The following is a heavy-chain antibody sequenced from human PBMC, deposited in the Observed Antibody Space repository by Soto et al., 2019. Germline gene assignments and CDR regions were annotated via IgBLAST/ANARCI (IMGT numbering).Heavy chain of an antibody. CDR1: GGSISSSSYY. V-gene: IGHV4-39*01. J-gene: IGHJ6*03. D-gene: IGHD3-10*01. CDR2: RYYSGST. Sequence: QLQLQESGPGLVKPSETLSLTCTVSGGSISSSSYYWGWIRQPPGKGLEWIGSRYYSGSTYYNLSHKRRVTIPEDTAKNQFALKLSSVTAADTAVYYCARLSATMFRGVKNYYYYYMDVWGKGTTVTVSS. CDR3: ARLSATMFRGVKNYYYYYMDV.